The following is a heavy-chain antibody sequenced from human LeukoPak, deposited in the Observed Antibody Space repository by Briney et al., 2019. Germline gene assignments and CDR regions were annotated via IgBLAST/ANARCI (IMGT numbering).Heavy chain of an antibody. J-gene: IGHJ4*02. CDR1: AGSISSHY. D-gene: IGHD6-13*01. Sequence: PSETLSLTCSVSAGSISSHYWSWIRQLPGKGLEWIGYIYYSGTTNYNPSLKSRVTISVDTSKNQFSLKLSSVTAADTAVYYCARGVYIAAAQYGYWGQGTLVTVSS. V-gene: IGHV4-59*11. CDR3: ARGVYIAAAQYGY. CDR2: IYYSGTT.